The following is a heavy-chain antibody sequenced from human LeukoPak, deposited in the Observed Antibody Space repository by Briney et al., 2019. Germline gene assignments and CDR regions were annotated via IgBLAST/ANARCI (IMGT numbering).Heavy chain of an antibody. V-gene: IGHV4-59*01. D-gene: IGHD3-22*01. CDR1: GGSISSYY. CDR2: IYYSGST. CDR3: ARGYYDSSGYPEYFQH. Sequence: SETLSLTCTVSGGSISSYYWSWIRQPPGKGLEWIGYIYYSGSTNYNPSLKSRVTISVDTFKNQFSLKLSSVTAADTAVYYCARGYYDSSGYPEYFQHWGQGTLVTVSS. J-gene: IGHJ1*01.